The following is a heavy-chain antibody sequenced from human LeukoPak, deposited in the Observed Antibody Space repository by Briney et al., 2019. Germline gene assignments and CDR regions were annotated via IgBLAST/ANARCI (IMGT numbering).Heavy chain of an antibody. Sequence: GESLKISCKGSGYSFPSYWIGWVRQLPGKGLEWMGVIYPGDSDTKYSPSFQGQVTISADKSISTAYLQWNSLKASDTAIYYCALIAAFSGDYWGQGTLVTISS. CDR2: IYPGDSDT. CDR1: GYSFPSYW. CDR3: ALIAAFSGDY. V-gene: IGHV5-51*01. D-gene: IGHD6-6*01. J-gene: IGHJ4*02.